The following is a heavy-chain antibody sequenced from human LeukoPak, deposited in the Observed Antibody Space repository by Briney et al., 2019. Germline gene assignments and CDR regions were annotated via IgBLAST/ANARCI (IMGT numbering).Heavy chain of an antibody. D-gene: IGHD3-10*01. CDR2: INHSGST. CDR3: ARLVVRNSGSYPYYYYYYGMDV. V-gene: IGHV4-61*01. Sequence: ETLSLTCTVSGGSVSSGSYYWSWIRQPPGKGLEWIGEINHSGSTNYNPSLKSRVTISVDTSKNQFSLKLSSVTAADTAVYYCARLVVRNSGSYPYYYYYYGMDVWGQGTTVTVSS. J-gene: IGHJ6*02. CDR1: GGSVSSGSYY.